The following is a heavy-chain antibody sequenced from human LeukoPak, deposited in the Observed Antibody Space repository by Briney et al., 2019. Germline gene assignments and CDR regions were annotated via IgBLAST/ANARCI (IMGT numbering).Heavy chain of an antibody. Sequence: GGSLRLSCAASGFTFSSYSMSWVRQAPGKGLEWVSGITVTGDTYYADSLKGRCTISRDNSRNTLYLQMNSLRADDTAVYYCAKVPVWQQLVDYWGQGTLVTVSS. V-gene: IGHV3-23*01. CDR2: ITVTGDT. D-gene: IGHD6-13*01. CDR3: AKVPVWQQLVDY. J-gene: IGHJ4*02. CDR1: GFTFSSYS.